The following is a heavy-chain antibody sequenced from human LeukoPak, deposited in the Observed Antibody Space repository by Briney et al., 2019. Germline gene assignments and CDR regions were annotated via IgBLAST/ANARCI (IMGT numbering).Heavy chain of an antibody. V-gene: IGHV3-23*01. Sequence: GGSLRLSCAASGFTFSSYAMSWVRQAPGKGLEWVSAISGSGGSTYYADSVKGRFTISRDNSKNTLYLQMNSLRAEDTAVYYCARAYYDILTGYYRGGSDYWGQGTLVTVSS. CDR2: ISGSGGST. D-gene: IGHD3-9*01. CDR1: GFTFSSYA. CDR3: ARAYYDILTGYYRGGSDY. J-gene: IGHJ4*02.